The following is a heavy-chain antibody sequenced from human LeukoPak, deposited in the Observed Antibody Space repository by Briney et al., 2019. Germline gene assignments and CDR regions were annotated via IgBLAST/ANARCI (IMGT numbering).Heavy chain of an antibody. CDR1: GYTFTSYG. CDR3: ARDLIDSSGYYYGVSSFDY. D-gene: IGHD3-22*01. CDR2: ISAYNGNT. Sequence: GASVRVSCKASGYTFTSYGISWVRQAPGQGLEWMGWISAYNGNTNYAQKLQGGVTMTTDTSTSTAYMELRSLRSDDTAVYYCARDLIDSSGYYYGVSSFDYWGQGTLVTVSS. J-gene: IGHJ4*02. V-gene: IGHV1-18*01.